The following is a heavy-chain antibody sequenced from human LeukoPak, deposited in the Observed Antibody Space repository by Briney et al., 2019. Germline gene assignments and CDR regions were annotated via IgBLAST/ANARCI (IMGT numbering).Heavy chain of an antibody. V-gene: IGHV3-73*01. CDR3: TRHPSDYGEGNWFDP. Sequence: PGGSLRLSCAASGFTFSGSAMHWVRQASGKGLEWVGRIRSKANSYATAYAASVKGRFTISRDDSKNTAYLQMNSLKTEDTAVYYCTRHPSDYGEGNWFDPWGQGTLVTVSS. CDR2: IRSKANSYAT. J-gene: IGHJ5*02. D-gene: IGHD4-17*01. CDR1: GFTFSGSA.